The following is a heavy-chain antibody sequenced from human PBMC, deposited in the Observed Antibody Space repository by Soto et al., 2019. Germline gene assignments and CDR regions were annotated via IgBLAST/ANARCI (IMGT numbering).Heavy chain of an antibody. V-gene: IGHV4-59*01. J-gene: IGHJ4*02. CDR2: IYYSGST. D-gene: IGHD6-6*01. Sequence: SETLSLTCTVSGGSISSYYWSWIRQPPGKGLEWIGYIYYSGSTNYNPSLKSRVTISVDTSKNQFSLKLSSVTAADTAVYYCAGEYSSSSGLDYWGQGTLVTVSS. CDR1: GGSISSYY. CDR3: AGEYSSSSGLDY.